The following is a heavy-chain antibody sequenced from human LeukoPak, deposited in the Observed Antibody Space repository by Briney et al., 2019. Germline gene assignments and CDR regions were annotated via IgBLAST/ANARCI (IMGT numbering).Heavy chain of an antibody. D-gene: IGHD6-19*01. V-gene: IGHV4-59*01. J-gene: IGHJ5*02. CDR1: GGSISSYY. CDR2: IYYSGST. Sequence: ASETLSLTCTVSGGSISSYYWSWLRQPPGKGLEWLGYIYYSGSTNYNPSLKSRVTISVDTSKNQFSLKLSSVTAADTAVYYCARHSSAHNWFDPWGQGTLVTVSS. CDR3: ARHSSAHNWFDP.